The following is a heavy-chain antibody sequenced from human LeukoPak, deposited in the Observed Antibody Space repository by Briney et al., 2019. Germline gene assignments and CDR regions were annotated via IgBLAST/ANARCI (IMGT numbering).Heavy chain of an antibody. CDR1: GYTFTGYY. Sequence: ASVKVSCKASGYTFTGYYMHWVRQAPGQGREWMGRVNPNSGGTNYAQKFQGRVTMTRDTSISTAYMELSRLRSDDTAVYYCARDLDSRGNWFDPWGQGTLVTVSP. V-gene: IGHV1-2*06. D-gene: IGHD3-22*01. CDR3: ARDLDSRGNWFDP. CDR2: VNPNSGGT. J-gene: IGHJ5*02.